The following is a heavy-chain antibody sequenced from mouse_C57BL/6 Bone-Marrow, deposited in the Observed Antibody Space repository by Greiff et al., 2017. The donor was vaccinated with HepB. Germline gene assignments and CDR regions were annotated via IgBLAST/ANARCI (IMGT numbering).Heavy chain of an antibody. CDR2: IDPSDSYT. CDR3: ARSGDGSSYWYFDV. Sequence: VKLQQPGAELVMPGASVKLSCKASGYTFTSYWMHWVKQRPGQGLEWIGEIDPSDSYTNYNQKFKGKSTLTVDKSSSTAYMQLSSLTSEDSAVYYCARSGDGSSYWYFDVWGTGTTVTVSS. J-gene: IGHJ1*03. V-gene: IGHV1-69*01. D-gene: IGHD1-1*01. CDR1: GYTFTSYW.